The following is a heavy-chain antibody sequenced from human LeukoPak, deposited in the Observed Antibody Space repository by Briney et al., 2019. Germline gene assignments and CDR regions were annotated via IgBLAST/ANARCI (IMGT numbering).Heavy chain of an antibody. CDR3: ARGVTMIVVVIHDWYFDL. CDR1: GVSISSSSYY. Sequence: SETLSLTCTVSGVSISSSSYYWGWIRQPPGKGLEWIGSIYYTRSTYYDPSLKSRVTISVDTSKNQFSLKLTSVTAADTAVYYCARGVTMIVVVIHDWYFDLWGRGTLVTVSS. D-gene: IGHD3-22*01. V-gene: IGHV4-39*01. J-gene: IGHJ2*01. CDR2: IYYTRST.